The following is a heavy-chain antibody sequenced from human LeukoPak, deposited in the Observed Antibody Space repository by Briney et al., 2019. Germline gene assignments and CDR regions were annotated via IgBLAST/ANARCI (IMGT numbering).Heavy chain of an antibody. Sequence: ASVKVSCKASGYTLSSYDINWVRQATGQGLEWMGWMNPNSGNTAYAQKFQGRVTMSRDTPISTAYMELSSLRSEDTAVYYCARLPKYSRPLDYWGQGTLVTVSS. CDR2: MNPNSGNT. CDR1: GYTLSSYD. D-gene: IGHD6-6*01. J-gene: IGHJ4*02. V-gene: IGHV1-8*02. CDR3: ARLPKYSRPLDY.